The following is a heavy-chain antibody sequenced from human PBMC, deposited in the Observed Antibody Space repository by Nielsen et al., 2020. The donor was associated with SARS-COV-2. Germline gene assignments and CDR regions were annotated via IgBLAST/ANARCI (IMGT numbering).Heavy chain of an antibody. CDR3: AKIGGSYWNYYYYGMDV. D-gene: IGHD1-26*01. Sequence: SLKISCAASGFTFDDYAVHWVRQAPGKGLEWVSGISWNSGSIGYADSVKGRFTISRDNAKNSLYLQMNSLRAEDTALYYCAKIGGSYWNYYYYGMDVWGQGTTVTVSS. J-gene: IGHJ6*02. V-gene: IGHV3-9*01. CDR1: GFTFDDYA. CDR2: ISWNSGSI.